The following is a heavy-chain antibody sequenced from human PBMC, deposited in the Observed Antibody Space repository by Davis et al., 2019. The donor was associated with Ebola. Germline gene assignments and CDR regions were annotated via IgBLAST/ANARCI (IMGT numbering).Heavy chain of an antibody. CDR2: MNPNSGNT. CDR3: ARAPTWSQINYYCFDY. V-gene: IGHV1-8*01. J-gene: IGHJ4*02. D-gene: IGHD3-10*01. Sequence: ASVKVSCKASGYTFTSYDINWVRQATGQGLEWMGWMNPNSGNTGYALKFQGRVTMTRNTSISTAYMELSSLRSEDTAVYYCARAPTWSQINYYCFDYWGQGTLVTVSS. CDR1: GYTFTSYD.